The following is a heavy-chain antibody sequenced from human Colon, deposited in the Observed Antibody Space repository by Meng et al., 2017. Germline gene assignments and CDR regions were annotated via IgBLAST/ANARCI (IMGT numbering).Heavy chain of an antibody. D-gene: IGHD3-3*01. Sequence: QVQLVQSGAEVKKPGASVKVSCKASGYSFTTYSMYWVRQAPGQGLEWMAWINTANGNAVYSETFQGRLTITRDASASTVNMELSSLGSEDTAVYYCATDFSPRGDYWGQGTLVTVSS. CDR1: GYSFTTYS. CDR2: INTANGNA. V-gene: IGHV1-3*04. J-gene: IGHJ4*02. CDR3: ATDFSPRGDY.